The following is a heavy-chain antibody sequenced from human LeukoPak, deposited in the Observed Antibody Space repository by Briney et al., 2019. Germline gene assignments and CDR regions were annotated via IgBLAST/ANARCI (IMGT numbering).Heavy chain of an antibody. CDR2: IYYSGST. CDR1: GGSISSHY. V-gene: IGHV4-59*11. J-gene: IGHJ4*02. Sequence: SETLSLTCTVSGGSISSHYWSWIRQPPGKGLEWIGCIYYSGSTNYNPSLKSRVTISVDTSKNQFSLKLSSVTAADTAVYYCARATYSGSWLFDYWGQGTLVTVSS. D-gene: IGHD1-26*01. CDR3: ARATYSGSWLFDY.